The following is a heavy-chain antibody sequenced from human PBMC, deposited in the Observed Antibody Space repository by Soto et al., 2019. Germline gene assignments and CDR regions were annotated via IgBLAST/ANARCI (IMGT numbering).Heavy chain of an antibody. J-gene: IGHJ3*01. Sequence: QVQLQESGPGLVKPLETLSLTCTVSGGSITNDGSYWSWVRQHPGKGLEWIGYIYDAGTTYRNPSLKSRLSMSVDTSRKRFSLGMTSVTAADTAVYYCARLYAGTDAFEAWGQGTMVTVSS. CDR1: GGSITNDGSY. CDR3: ARLYAGTDAFEA. D-gene: IGHD6-13*01. V-gene: IGHV4-31*03. CDR2: IYDAGTT.